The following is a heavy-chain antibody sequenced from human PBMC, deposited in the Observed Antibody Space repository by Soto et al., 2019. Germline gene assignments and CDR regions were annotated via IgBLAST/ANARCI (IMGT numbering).Heavy chain of an antibody. D-gene: IGHD6-13*01. CDR2: ISGSDGST. CDR3: ARRSSSWYFDY. CDR1: GFTFSSYA. V-gene: IGHV3-23*01. J-gene: IGHJ4*02. Sequence: GGSLRLSCAASGFTFSSYAMNWVRQAPGKGLEWVSVISGSDGSTYYADSVKGRFTISRDNSKNTLNLQMNSLRAEDTAVYYCARRSSSWYFDYWGQGTLVTV.